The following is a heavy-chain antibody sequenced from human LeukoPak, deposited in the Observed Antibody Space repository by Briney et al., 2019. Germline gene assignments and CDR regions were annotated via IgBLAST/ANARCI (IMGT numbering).Heavy chain of an antibody. CDR2: IYYSGST. D-gene: IGHD3-22*01. V-gene: IGHV4-39*07. Sequence: PSETLSLTCTVSGGSISSSSYYWGWIRQPPGKGLEWIGSIYYSGSTYYNPSLKSRVTISVDTSKNQFSLKLSSVTAADTAVYYCARGYYDSSGYHHVVFDYWGQGTLVTVSS. J-gene: IGHJ4*02. CDR3: ARGYYDSSGYHHVVFDY. CDR1: GGSISSSSYY.